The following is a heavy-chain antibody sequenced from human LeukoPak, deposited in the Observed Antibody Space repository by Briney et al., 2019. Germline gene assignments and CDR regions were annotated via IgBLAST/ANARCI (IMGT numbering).Heavy chain of an antibody. CDR3: AKGSKAVLFTRDHYMDV. CDR2: ISYDGSNK. J-gene: IGHJ6*03. Sequence: GGSLRLSCAASGFTFSSYVMHGVRQAPAQGLEWVAVISYDGSNKYFADSVRGRVTISRDNSKHTLYLHMNSLRAEDTAVYFCAKGSKAVLFTRDHYMDVWGKGTTVTISS. D-gene: IGHD6-19*01. CDR1: GFTFSSYV. V-gene: IGHV3-30*18.